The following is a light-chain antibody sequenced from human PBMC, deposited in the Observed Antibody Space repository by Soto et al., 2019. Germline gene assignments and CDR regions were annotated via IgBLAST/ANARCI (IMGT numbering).Light chain of an antibody. J-gene: IGKJ5*01. CDR1: QSISSY. Sequence: DIQMTQSPSTLSASVGDRVTITCRASQSISSYLNWYQQKPGKAPKLLIYTASSLQSGVSSRFSGSGFGTDFTLTIRNLQPEDFATYYCQQGHTSPITLGQGTRLEIK. V-gene: IGKV1-39*01. CDR3: QQGHTSPIT. CDR2: TAS.